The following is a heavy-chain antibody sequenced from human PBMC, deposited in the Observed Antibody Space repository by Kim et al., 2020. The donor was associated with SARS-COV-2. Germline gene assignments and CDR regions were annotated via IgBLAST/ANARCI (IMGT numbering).Heavy chain of an antibody. Sequence: GGSLRLSCAASGFTFSSYWMSWVRQAPGKGLEWVANIKQDGSEKYYVDSVKGRFTISRDNAKNSLYLQMNSLRAEDTAVYYCARDRGIRLRWFGELSEAAPRPSDYWGQGTLVTVSS. D-gene: IGHD3-10*01. CDR1: GFTFSSYW. V-gene: IGHV3-7*01. CDR2: IKQDGSEK. J-gene: IGHJ4*02. CDR3: ARDRGIRLRWFGELSEAAPRPSDY.